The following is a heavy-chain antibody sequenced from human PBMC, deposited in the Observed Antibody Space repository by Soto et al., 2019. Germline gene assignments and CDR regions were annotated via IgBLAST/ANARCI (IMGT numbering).Heavy chain of an antibody. V-gene: IGHV3-9*01. CDR2: ISWNSGSI. J-gene: IGHJ4*02. CDR1: GFTFDDYA. D-gene: IGHD4-17*01. Sequence: EVQLVESGGGLVQPGRSLRLSCAASGFTFDDYAMHWFRQAPGNGLEWVSGISWNSGSIGYADSVKGRFTISRDNATNSLYLQMNSLTAEDPALYYCANDDSVYGDTYFDYWGQGTLVPVSS. CDR3: ANDDSVYGDTYFDY.